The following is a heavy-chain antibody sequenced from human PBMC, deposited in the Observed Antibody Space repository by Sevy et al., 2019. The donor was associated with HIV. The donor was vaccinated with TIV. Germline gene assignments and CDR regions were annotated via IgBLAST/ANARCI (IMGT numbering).Heavy chain of an antibody. J-gene: IGHJ3*02. CDR1: GFSLSTSGVG. CDR2: IYWDDDK. Sequence: SGPTLVNPTQTLTLTCTFSGFSLSTSGVGVGWIRQPPGKALEWLALIYWDDDKRYSPSMKSRVTITKDTSKNQVVLTMTNMDPVDTATYYCAHTMVVVADDAFDIWGQGTMVTVSS. CDR3: AHTMVVVADDAFDI. D-gene: IGHD3-22*01. V-gene: IGHV2-5*02.